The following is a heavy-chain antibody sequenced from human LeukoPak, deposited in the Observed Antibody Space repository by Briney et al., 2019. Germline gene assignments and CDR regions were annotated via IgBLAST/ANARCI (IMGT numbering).Heavy chain of an antibody. D-gene: IGHD1-26*01. CDR2: IGIDSGNT. V-gene: IGHV3-48*01. Sequence: GGSLRLSCAASGFTFSDYSMNWVRQAPGKGLEWISYIGIDSGNTNYADSVKGRFTISGDKAKNSLYLQMNSLRVEDTAVYYCARGVGATSPYFDYWGQGTLVTVSS. J-gene: IGHJ4*02. CDR3: ARGVGATSPYFDY. CDR1: GFTFSDYS.